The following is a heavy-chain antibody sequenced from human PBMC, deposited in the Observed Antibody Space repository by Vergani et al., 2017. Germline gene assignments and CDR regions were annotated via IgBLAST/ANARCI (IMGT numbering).Heavy chain of an antibody. CDR2: ISAYNGNT. CDR1: GYTFTSYG. V-gene: IGHV1-18*01. Sequence: QVQLVQSGAEVKKPGASVKVSCKASGYTFTSYGISWVRQAPGQGLEWMGWISAYNGNTNYAQKLQGRVTMTTDTSTSTAYMELRSLRSDDTAVYYYARAYYDYVWGSYRYDEIDYWGQGTLVTVSS. J-gene: IGHJ4*02. CDR3: ARAYYDYVWGSYRYDEIDY. D-gene: IGHD3-16*02.